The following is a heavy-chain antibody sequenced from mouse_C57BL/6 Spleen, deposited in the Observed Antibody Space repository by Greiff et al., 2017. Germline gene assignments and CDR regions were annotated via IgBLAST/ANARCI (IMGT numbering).Heavy chain of an antibody. V-gene: IGHV5-17*01. CDR2: ISSGSSTI. CDR1: GFTYSDYG. D-gene: IGHD5-1*01. Sequence: EVKLEESGGGLVKPGGSLKLSCAASGFTYSDYGMHWVRQAPEKGLEWVAYISSGSSTIYYADTVKGRYTISRDNAKNTLFLQMTSLRSEDTAMYYCARQSNYFDYWGQGTTLTVSS. J-gene: IGHJ2*01. CDR3: ARQSNYFDY.